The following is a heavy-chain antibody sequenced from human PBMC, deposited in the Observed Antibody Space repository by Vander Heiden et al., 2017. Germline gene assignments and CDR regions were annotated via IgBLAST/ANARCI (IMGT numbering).Heavy chain of an antibody. CDR1: GYTFTGYY. D-gene: IGHD2-2*01. CDR3: ARDREYCSSTSCHTVDY. Sequence: QVQLVQSGAEVKKPGASVKFSCKASGYTFTGYYMHWVRQAPGQGLEWMGWINPNSGGTNYAQKFQGRVTMTRDTSISTAYMELSRLRSDDTAVYYCARDREYCSSTSCHTVDYWGQGTLVTVSS. CDR2: INPNSGGT. V-gene: IGHV1-2*02. J-gene: IGHJ4*02.